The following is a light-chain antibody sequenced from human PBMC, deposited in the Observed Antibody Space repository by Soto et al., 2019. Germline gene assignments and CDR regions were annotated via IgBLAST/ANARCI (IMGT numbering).Light chain of an antibody. V-gene: IGLV1-47*01. J-gene: IGLJ1*01. CDR1: SSNIGSNY. CDR3: AAWDDSLTYV. Sequence: QSVLTQPPSASGTPGQRVTISCSGSSSNIGSNYVYWYQQLPGTAPKLLIYRNNQRPSGVPDRFSGSKSGTSASLAISGLRSEDEADYYCAAWDDSLTYVFGTGTEVTVL. CDR2: RNN.